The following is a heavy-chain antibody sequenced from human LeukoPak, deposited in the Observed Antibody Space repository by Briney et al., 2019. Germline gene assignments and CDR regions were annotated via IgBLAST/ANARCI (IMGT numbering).Heavy chain of an antibody. CDR2: IYTSGST. Sequence: SETLSLTCTVSGGSISSGSYYWSWIRQPAGKGLEWIGRIYTSGSTNYNPSLKSRVTISVDTSKNQFSLKLSSVTAADTAVYYCARGRKTIFGVVIISSYFDYWGQGTLVTVSS. CDR3: ARGRKTIFGVVIISSYFDY. V-gene: IGHV4-61*02. D-gene: IGHD3-3*01. J-gene: IGHJ4*02. CDR1: GGSISSGSYY.